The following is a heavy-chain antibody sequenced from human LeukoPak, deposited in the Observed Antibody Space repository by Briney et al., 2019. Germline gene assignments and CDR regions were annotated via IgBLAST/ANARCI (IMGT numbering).Heavy chain of an antibody. V-gene: IGHV3-7*01. Sequence: GGSLRLSCAASGFTFSSYWMSWVRQAPGKGREWVANIKQDGSEKNYVDSVKGRFTISRDNAKKSLYLQMNSLRAEDTAVYYCARERYFDWSPVYYFDYWGQGTLVTVSS. CDR2: IKQDGSEK. CDR1: GFTFSSYW. CDR3: ARERYFDWSPVYYFDY. D-gene: IGHD3-9*01. J-gene: IGHJ4*02.